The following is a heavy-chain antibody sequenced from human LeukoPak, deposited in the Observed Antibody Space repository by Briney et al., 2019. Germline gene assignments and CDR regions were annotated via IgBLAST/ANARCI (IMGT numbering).Heavy chain of an antibody. CDR2: MNPNSGNT. Sequence: ASVKVSCKASGYTFTSYDINWVRQATGQGLEWMGWMNPNSGNTGYAQKFQGRVTITRNTSISTAYMELSSLGSDDTAVYYCARMGYGGNPFYYYYYMDVWGKGTTVTVSS. V-gene: IGHV1-8*03. CDR1: GYTFTSYD. J-gene: IGHJ6*03. CDR3: ARMGYGGNPFYYYYYMDV. D-gene: IGHD4-23*01.